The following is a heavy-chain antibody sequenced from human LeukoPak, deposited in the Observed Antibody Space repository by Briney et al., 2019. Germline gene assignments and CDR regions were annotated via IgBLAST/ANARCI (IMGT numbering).Heavy chain of an antibody. D-gene: IGHD1-26*01. Sequence: PGQSLTLSCTASGCTFADYSLNWVRQAPGKGLEWVGFISTNAHGGATQYVASGKDRFIISRDDSKSTAYLQMNSLKTDDTAVCYRTRAYVGPPSVGYYGRDVWGEGTTVTVSS. V-gene: IGHV3-49*04. J-gene: IGHJ6*02. CDR1: GCTFADYS. CDR3: TRAYVGPPSVGYYGRDV. CDR2: ISTNAHGGAT.